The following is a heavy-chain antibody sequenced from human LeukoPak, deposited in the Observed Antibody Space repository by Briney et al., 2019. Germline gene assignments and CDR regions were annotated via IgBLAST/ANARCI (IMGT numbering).Heavy chain of an antibody. V-gene: IGHV4-59*01. D-gene: IGHD1-7*01. Sequence: PSETLSLTCTVSGGSISSYYWSWIRQPPGKGLEWIGYIYYSGSTNYNPSLKSRVTISVDTSKNQFSLKLSSVTAADTAVYYCARDLEWLELRPLWGQGTLVTASS. CDR3: ARDLEWLELRPL. J-gene: IGHJ4*02. CDR1: GGSISSYY. CDR2: IYYSGST.